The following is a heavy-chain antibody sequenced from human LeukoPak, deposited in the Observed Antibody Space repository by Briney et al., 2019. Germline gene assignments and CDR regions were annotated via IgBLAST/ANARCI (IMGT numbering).Heavy chain of an antibody. CDR2: INPNSGGT. V-gene: IGHV1-2*02. CDR1: GYIFTTYD. J-gene: IGHJ4*02. CDR3: ARAGGGKYYYDSSGYYSLDY. D-gene: IGHD3-22*01. Sequence: ASVKVSCKASGYIFTTYDINRVRQAPGQGLEWMGWINPNSGGTNYAQKFQGRVTMTRDTSISTAYMELSRLRSDDTAVYYCARAGGGKYYYDSSGYYSLDYWGQGTLVTVSS.